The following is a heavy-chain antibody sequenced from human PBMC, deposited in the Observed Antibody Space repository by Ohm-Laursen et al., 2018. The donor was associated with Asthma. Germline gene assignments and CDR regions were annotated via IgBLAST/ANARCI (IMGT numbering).Heavy chain of an antibody. CDR2: ISRSSDYI. Sequence: SLRLSCSASGFSFSTYTLNWVRQAPGKGLEWVSSISRSSDYIHYADSVKGRSTISRDNAKNSLHLQMNSLRAEDTAVYYCATSKPADLGISFYDYWGQGTLVTVSS. D-gene: IGHD7-27*01. CDR3: ATSKPADLGISFYDY. J-gene: IGHJ4*02. CDR1: GFSFSTYT. V-gene: IGHV3-21*01.